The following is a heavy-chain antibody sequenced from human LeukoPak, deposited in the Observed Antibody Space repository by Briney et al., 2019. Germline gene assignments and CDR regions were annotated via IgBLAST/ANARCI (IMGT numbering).Heavy chain of an antibody. CDR2: IYYSGST. D-gene: IGHD3-9*01. CDR1: GGSISSYY. Sequence: SETLSLTCTVSGGSISSYYWSWIRQPPGKGLEWIGYIYYSGSTNYNPSLKSRVTISVDTSKNQFSLKLSSVTVADTAVYYCAREHYDILTGPHNWFDPWGQGTLVTVSS. CDR3: AREHYDILTGPHNWFDP. J-gene: IGHJ5*02. V-gene: IGHV4-59*01.